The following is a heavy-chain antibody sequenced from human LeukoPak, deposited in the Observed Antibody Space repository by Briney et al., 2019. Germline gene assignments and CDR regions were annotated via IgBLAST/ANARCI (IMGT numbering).Heavy chain of an antibody. Sequence: GASVKVSCKASGYTFTGYYMHWVRQAPGQGLEWMGWINPNSGGTNYAQKFQGRVTMTRDTSISTAYMELSRLRSDDTAVYYCARLEGYSSGWALPGYYMDVWGKGTTVTVSS. D-gene: IGHD6-19*01. CDR1: GYTFTGYY. CDR2: INPNSGGT. J-gene: IGHJ6*03. CDR3: ARLEGYSSGWALPGYYMDV. V-gene: IGHV1-2*02.